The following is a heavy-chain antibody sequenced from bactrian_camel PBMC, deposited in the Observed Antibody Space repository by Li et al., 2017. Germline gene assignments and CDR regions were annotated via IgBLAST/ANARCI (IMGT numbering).Heavy chain of an antibody. CDR3: VRRLWNSDYSFGY. V-gene: IGHV3S10*01. CDR2: IYDDGGT. CDR1: SSTFNAIT. Sequence: VQLWSLGEAWCSLGGLRLSCTYSSSTFNAITMSWVRQAPGKGLEWVSRIYDDGGTKYADFVKGRFTISRDNAKNTLYLQLNGLKIEDTAVYYCVRRLWNSDYSFGYWGQGTQVTVS. D-gene: IGHD4*01. J-gene: IGHJ6*01.